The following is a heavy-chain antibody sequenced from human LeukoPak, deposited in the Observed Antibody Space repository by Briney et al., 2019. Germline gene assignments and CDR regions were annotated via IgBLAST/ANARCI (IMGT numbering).Heavy chain of an antibody. CDR3: AKSLDMVRGVIIL. CDR2: ISGSDGST. V-gene: IGHV3-23*01. CDR1: GFTFSSYA. J-gene: IGHJ4*02. Sequence: TGGSLRLSCAASGFTFSSYAMSWVRQAPGKGLEWVSAISGSDGSTYYADSVKGRFTISRDNSKNTLYLQMNSLRAEDTAVYYCAKSLDMVRGVIILWGQGTLVTVSS. D-gene: IGHD3-10*01.